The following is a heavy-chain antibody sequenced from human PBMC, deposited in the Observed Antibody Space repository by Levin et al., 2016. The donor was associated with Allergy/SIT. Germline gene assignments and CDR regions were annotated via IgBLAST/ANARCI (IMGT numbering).Heavy chain of an antibody. V-gene: IGHV4-30-2*01. J-gene: IGHJ4*02. CDR1: DDSISGGDYS. D-gene: IGHD3-16*02. Sequence: SETLSLTCTVSDDSISGGDYSWTWIRQPPGKGLEWIGYIYHGGSTFYNPSLKSRVTMSVDRSKTQFSLKVTSLTAADTAVYYCALFVIPPGTTTISDYWGQGTLVTVSS. CDR3: ALFVIPPGTTTISDY. CDR2: IYHGGST.